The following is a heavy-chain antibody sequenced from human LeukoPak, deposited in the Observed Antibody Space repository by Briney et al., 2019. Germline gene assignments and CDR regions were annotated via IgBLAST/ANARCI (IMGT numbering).Heavy chain of an antibody. CDR3: ARLQQLGTPLGY. D-gene: IGHD6-13*01. CDR1: GFTFSSYG. CDR2: IYSGGST. V-gene: IGHV3-NL1*01. Sequence: GGSLRLSCAASGFTFSSYGMHWVRQAPGKGLEWVSVIYSGGSTYYADSVKGRFTISRDNSKNTLYLQMNSLRAEDTAVYYCARLQQLGTPLGYWGQGTLVTVSS. J-gene: IGHJ4*02.